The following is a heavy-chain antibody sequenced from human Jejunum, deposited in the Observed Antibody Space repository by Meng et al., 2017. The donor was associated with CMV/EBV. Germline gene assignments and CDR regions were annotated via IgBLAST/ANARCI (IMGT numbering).Heavy chain of an antibody. D-gene: IGHD2-21*01. J-gene: IGHJ4*02. CDR3: ARGNRASGGDFDY. CDR1: GASMKSNY. Sequence: CIVAGASMKSNYWSWIRQPPGKGLEWIGNIYYTGTTNYNPSLKSRVIILIDTSNKQFSLQVGSVTAADTAVYYCARGNRASGGDFDYWGQGTLVTVSS. V-gene: IGHV4-59*01. CDR2: IYYTGTT.